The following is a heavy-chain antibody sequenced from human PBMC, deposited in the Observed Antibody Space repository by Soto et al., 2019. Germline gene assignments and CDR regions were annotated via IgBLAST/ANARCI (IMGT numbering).Heavy chain of an antibody. Sequence: LRLSCAASGFTFSDYYMSWIRQAPGKGLEWVSYISSSGSTIYYADSVKGRFTISRDNSKNTLYLQMNSLRAEDTAVYYCAKMGYSSSAFDYWGQGTLVTVSS. D-gene: IGHD6-6*01. CDR3: AKMGYSSSAFDY. J-gene: IGHJ4*02. CDR2: ISSSGSTI. CDR1: GFTFSDYY. V-gene: IGHV3-11*01.